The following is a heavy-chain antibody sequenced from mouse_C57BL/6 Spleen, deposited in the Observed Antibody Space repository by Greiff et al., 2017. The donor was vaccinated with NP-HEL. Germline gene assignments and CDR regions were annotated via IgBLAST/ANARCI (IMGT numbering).Heavy chain of an antibody. CDR2: IWRGGST. J-gene: IGHJ1*03. D-gene: IGHD4-1*01. CDR1: GFSLTSYG. CDR3: AKPSNWDGGYFDV. Sequence: VQLVESGPGLVQPSQSLSITCTVSGFSLTSYGVHWVRQSPGKGLEWLGVIWRGGSTDYNAAFMSRLSITKDNSKSQVFFKMNSLQADDTAIYYCAKPSNWDGGYFDVWGTGTTVTVSS. V-gene: IGHV2-5*01.